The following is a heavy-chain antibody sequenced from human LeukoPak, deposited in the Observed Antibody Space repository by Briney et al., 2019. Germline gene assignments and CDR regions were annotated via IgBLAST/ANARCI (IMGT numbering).Heavy chain of an antibody. CDR3: ARGGNYDFWVGLPYFFDF. J-gene: IGHJ4*02. V-gene: IGHV1-18*01. CDR1: GYTFTNYG. Sequence: ASVKVSCKASGYTFTNYGISWVRQAPGQGLEWMGWISAYNGNTNYAQKVQGRVTMTTDTSTSTAYMELRSLRSDDTAVYYCARGGNYDFWVGLPYFFDFWGQGTLVTVSS. D-gene: IGHD3-3*01. CDR2: ISAYNGNT.